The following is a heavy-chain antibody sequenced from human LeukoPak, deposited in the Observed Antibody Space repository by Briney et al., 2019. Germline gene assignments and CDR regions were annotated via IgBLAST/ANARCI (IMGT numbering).Heavy chain of an antibody. CDR1: RYIFSNYW. D-gene: IGHD2-15*01. J-gene: IGHJ4*02. CDR3: AAALSSSHPVDFAY. CDR2: IYPGDSDT. Sequence: GESLQISCKGSRYIFSNYWIGWVRHMPGKGLDWMGIIYPGDSDTRYRPSFQGQVTISVDKSISTAYLQWSSLKASDSAMYYCAAALSSSHPVDFAYWGQGTLVTVSS. V-gene: IGHV5-51*01.